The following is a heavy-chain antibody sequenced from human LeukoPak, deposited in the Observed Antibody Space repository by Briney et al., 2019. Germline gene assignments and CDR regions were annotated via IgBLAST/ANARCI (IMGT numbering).Heavy chain of an antibody. CDR3: ARQSGYNKFDY. J-gene: IGHJ4*02. V-gene: IGHV4-39*01. CDR1: GGSISSSGYY. CDR2: IYYSGST. D-gene: IGHD5-24*01. Sequence: SETLSLTCTVSGGSISSSGYYWGWIRQPPGKGLEWIGSIYYSGSTYYNPSLKSRVTISVDTSKNQFSLKLSSVTAADTAVYYCARQSGYNKFDYWGRGTLVTVSS.